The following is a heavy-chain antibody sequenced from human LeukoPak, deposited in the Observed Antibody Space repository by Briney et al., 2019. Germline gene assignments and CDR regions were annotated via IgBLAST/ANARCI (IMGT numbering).Heavy chain of an antibody. CDR1: GDSVSSNSVT. V-gene: IGHV6-1*01. D-gene: IGHD2-2*01. Sequence: SQTLSLTCALSGDSVSSNSVTWDWIRQSPSRGLEWLGRTYYRSTWYNDYAVSVRGRITVNPDTSKNQFSLHLNSVTPEDTAVYYCARRLTQYDCFDPWGQGILVAVSS. CDR2: TYYRSTWYN. CDR3: ARRLTQYDCFDP. J-gene: IGHJ5*02.